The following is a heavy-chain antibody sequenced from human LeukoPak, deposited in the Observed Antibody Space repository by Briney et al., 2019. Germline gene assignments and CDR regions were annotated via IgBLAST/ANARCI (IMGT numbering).Heavy chain of an antibody. CDR1: GFTFGGHY. CDR2: IKNKANGYAT. V-gene: IGHV3-72*01. CDR3: ARGEHIAVAPWGY. D-gene: IGHD6-19*01. J-gene: IGHJ4*02. Sequence: SGGSLRLSCAASGFTFGGHYMDWVRQAPGKGLEWVGRIKNKANGYATDYAASVKGRFTVSRDDSRNSLYLQMNSLRAEDTAVYYCARGEHIAVAPWGYWGQGTLVTVSS.